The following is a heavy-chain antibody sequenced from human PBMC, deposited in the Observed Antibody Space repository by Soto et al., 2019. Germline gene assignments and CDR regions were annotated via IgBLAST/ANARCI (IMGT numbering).Heavy chain of an antibody. Sequence: QVPLVQSGAEVKKPGSSVKVSCKASGGTFSSYAISWVRQAPGQGLEWMGGIIPIFGTANYAQKFQGRVTITADESTSTAYMELSSLRSEDTAVYYCARASPVDTAMVGLEYYFDYWGQGTLVTVSS. V-gene: IGHV1-69*01. J-gene: IGHJ4*02. CDR2: IIPIFGTA. D-gene: IGHD5-18*01. CDR1: GGTFSSYA. CDR3: ARASPVDTAMVGLEYYFDY.